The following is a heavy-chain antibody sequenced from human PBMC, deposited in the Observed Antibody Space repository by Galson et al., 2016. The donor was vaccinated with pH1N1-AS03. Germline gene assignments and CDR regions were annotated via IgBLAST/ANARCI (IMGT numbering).Heavy chain of an antibody. J-gene: IGHJ1*01. D-gene: IGHD6-13*01. CDR2: LGSGGDT. Sequence: SLRLSCAASAFPLRNYALRWVRQAPGKGLEWVSTLGSGGDTHYADSVKGRFTISRDNSKNTLYLQMNSLRAEDTAVYYCAKDHPAAAGAWFFQHWGLGTLVTVSA. CDR1: AFPLRNYA. V-gene: IGHV3-23*01. CDR3: AKDHPAAAGAWFFQH.